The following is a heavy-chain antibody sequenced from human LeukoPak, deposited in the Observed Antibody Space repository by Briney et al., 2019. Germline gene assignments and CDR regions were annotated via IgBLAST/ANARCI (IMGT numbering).Heavy chain of an antibody. CDR1: GFTFNTYA. V-gene: IGHV4-39*01. J-gene: IGHJ3*02. CDR2: IYYNGST. Sequence: NPGGSLRLSCAASGFTFNTYAMSWVRQAPGKGLEWIGSIYYNGSTYYNPSLKSRVTISVDTSKNQFSLKLSSVTAADTAVYYCASTVPAAPFLAFDIWGQGTMVTVSS. D-gene: IGHD2-2*01. CDR3: ASTVPAAPFLAFDI.